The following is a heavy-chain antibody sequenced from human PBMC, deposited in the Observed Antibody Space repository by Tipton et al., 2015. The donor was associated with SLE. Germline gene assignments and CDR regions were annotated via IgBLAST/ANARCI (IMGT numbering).Heavy chain of an antibody. CDR3: TIIVGATRDY. Sequence: SLRLSCAASGFTFSYYVMHWVRQAPGKGLEWVALISYDGGNKYYADSVKGRFTISRDDSKNTAYLQMNSLKTEDTAVYYCTIIVGATRDYWGQGTLVTVSS. CDR1: GFTFSYYV. D-gene: IGHD1-26*01. CDR2: ISYDGGNK. V-gene: IGHV3-30*04. J-gene: IGHJ4*02.